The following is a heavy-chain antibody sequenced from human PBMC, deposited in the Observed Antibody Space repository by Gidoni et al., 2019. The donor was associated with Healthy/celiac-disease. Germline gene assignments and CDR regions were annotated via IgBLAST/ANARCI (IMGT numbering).Heavy chain of an antibody. Sequence: EVQLVESGGGLVQPGGSLRLSCAASGFTFSSYDMHWVRQATGKGLEWVSAIGTAGDTYYPGSVKGRFTISRENAKNSLYLQMNSLRAGDTAVYYCARDGPNRNYYGSGSYDAFDIWGQGTMVTVSS. CDR1: GFTFSSYD. D-gene: IGHD3-10*01. V-gene: IGHV3-13*04. CDR2: IGTAGDT. CDR3: ARDGPNRNYYGSGSYDAFDI. J-gene: IGHJ3*02.